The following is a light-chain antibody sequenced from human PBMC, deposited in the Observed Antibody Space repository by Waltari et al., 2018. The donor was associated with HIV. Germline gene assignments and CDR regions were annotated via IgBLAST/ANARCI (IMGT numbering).Light chain of an antibody. J-gene: IGKJ1*01. V-gene: IGKV1-39*01. CDR2: AAS. CDR1: QNIYNN. Sequence: DIQMTLSPFSLSASLGDRITITCRASQNIYNNLKWYQHKSGKAPKLLIYAASSLQSGVPSRFSGSGSGADFTLSISSLQPEDFATYYCQQTYSPLSWTFGQGTTVEIK. CDR3: QQTYSPLSWT.